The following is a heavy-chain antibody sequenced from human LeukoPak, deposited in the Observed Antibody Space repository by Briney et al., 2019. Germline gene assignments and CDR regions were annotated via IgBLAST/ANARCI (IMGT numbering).Heavy chain of an antibody. Sequence: ASVKVSCKASGYTFTGYYMHWVRQAPGQGLEWMGRINPNSGGTNYAQKFQGRVTMTRDTSISTACMELSRLRSDDTAVYYCARWVAGVVYYYYGMDVWGQGTTVTVSS. J-gene: IGHJ6*02. V-gene: IGHV1-2*06. CDR1: GYTFTGYY. D-gene: IGHD2-15*01. CDR2: INPNSGGT. CDR3: ARWVAGVVYYYYGMDV.